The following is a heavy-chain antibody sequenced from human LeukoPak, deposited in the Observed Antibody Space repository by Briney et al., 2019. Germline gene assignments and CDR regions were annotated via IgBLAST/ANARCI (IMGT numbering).Heavy chain of an antibody. D-gene: IGHD6-13*01. CDR1: GGSISSGGYS. CDR3: AREVEQQLVFDY. CDR2: IYHSGST. Sequence: SQTLSLTCAVSGGSISSGGYSWSWIRQLPGKGLEWIGYIYHSGSTYYNPSLKSRVTISVDRSKNQFSLKLSSVTAADTAVYYCAREVEQQLVFDYWGQGTLVTVSS. J-gene: IGHJ4*02. V-gene: IGHV4-30-2*01.